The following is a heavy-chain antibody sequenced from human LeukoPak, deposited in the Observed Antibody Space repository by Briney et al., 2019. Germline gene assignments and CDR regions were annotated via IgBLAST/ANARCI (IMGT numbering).Heavy chain of an antibody. V-gene: IGHV4-4*07. CDR3: ARGIAAAGEAVHFDY. CDR2: IYTSGST. D-gene: IGHD6-13*01. Sequence: PSETLSLTCTVSGGSISSYYWSWIRQPAGKGLEWIGRIYTSGSTNYNPSLKSRVTMSVDTSKNQFSLKLSSVTAADTAVFYCARGIAAAGEAVHFDYWGQGTLVTVSS. CDR1: GGSISSYY. J-gene: IGHJ4*02.